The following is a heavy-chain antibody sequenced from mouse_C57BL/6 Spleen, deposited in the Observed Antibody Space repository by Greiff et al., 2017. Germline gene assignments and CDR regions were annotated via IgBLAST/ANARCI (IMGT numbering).Heavy chain of an antibody. CDR2: ISDGGSYT. J-gene: IGHJ3*01. D-gene: IGHD2-4*01. CDR3: AREGDYDSAWFAY. Sequence: EVHLVESGGGLVKPGGSLKLSCAASGFTFSSYAMSWVRQTPEKRLEWVATISDGGSYTYYPDNVKGRFTISRDNAKNNLYLQMSHLKSEDTAMYYCAREGDYDSAWFAYWGQGTLVTVSA. V-gene: IGHV5-4*01. CDR1: GFTFSSYA.